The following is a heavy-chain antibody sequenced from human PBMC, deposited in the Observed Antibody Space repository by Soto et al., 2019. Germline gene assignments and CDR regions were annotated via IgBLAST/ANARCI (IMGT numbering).Heavy chain of an antibody. D-gene: IGHD3-22*01. CDR1: GYTFTGYY. J-gene: IGHJ6*02. CDR3: AIITTIVDYYYYSYGMDV. V-gene: IGHV1-2*02. CDR2: INPNSGGT. Sequence: QVQLVQSGAEVKKPGASVKVSCKASGYTFTGYYMHWVRQPPGQGLEWMGWINPNSGGTNYAQKFQGRVTMTRDTSISTAYMELSRLRSDDTAVYYCAIITTIVDYYYYSYGMDVWGQGTTVTVSS.